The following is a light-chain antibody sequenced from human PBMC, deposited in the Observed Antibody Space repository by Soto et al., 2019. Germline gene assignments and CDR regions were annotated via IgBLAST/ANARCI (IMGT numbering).Light chain of an antibody. CDR1: QSVSSSY. CDR2: GAS. CDR3: PQYGSSPIT. J-gene: IGKJ5*01. Sequence: IVLKQSPGTLSLSPGERATLSCRASQSVSSSYLAWYQQKPGQAPRLLIYGASSRATGIPDRFSGSGSGTDFTLTISRLEPEDFAVYYCPQYGSSPITFCQGTRLEIK. V-gene: IGKV3-20*01.